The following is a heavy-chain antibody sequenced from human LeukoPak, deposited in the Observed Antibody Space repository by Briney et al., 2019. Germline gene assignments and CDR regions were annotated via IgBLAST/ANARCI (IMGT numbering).Heavy chain of an antibody. D-gene: IGHD2-8*01. CDR1: GGSISTTNW. Sequence: PSGTLSLTCGVSGGSISTTNWWSWVRQSPGQGLEWIGEISLSGLTNYSPSLSGRVTMSLDKPKNQLSLNLSSVTAADTDVYYCSRENGAFSPFGFWGQGTLVTVPS. J-gene: IGHJ4*02. V-gene: IGHV4-4*02. CDR3: SRENGAFSPFGF. CDR2: ISLSGLT.